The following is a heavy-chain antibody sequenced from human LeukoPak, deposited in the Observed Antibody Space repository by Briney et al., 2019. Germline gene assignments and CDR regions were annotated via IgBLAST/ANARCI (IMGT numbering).Heavy chain of an antibody. CDR3: ARVSYYYYYMDV. CDR1: GYTFTGYY. Sequence: RASVKVYCKASGYTFTGYYMHWVRQAPGQGLEWMGWINPNSGGTNYAQKFQGRVTMTRDTSISTAYMELSRLRSDDTAVYYCARVSYYYYYMDVWGKGTTVTVSS. J-gene: IGHJ6*03. CDR2: INPNSGGT. V-gene: IGHV1-2*02.